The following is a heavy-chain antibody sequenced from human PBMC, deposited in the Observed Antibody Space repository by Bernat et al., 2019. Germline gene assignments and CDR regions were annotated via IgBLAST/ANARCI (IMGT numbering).Heavy chain of an antibody. J-gene: IGHJ5*02. CDR3: ASLYCSPTSRDDL. D-gene: IGHD2-2*01. Sequence: EVQLVESGGGVVQPGGSLRLSCATSGFTFRNYWMHWVRQAPGKGLVWVSRINSDGITTRYADSVKGRYTISRDNAKNTLYLQMNSLRPEDTAVYYCASLYCSPTSRDDLWRQGTRVTVSS. V-gene: IGHV3-74*01. CDR1: GFTFRNYW. CDR2: INSDGITT.